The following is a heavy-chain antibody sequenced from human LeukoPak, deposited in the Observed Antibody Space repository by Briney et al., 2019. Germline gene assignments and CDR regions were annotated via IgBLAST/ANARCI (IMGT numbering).Heavy chain of an antibody. J-gene: IGHJ4*02. V-gene: IGHV7-4-1*02. Sequence: AASVKVSCKASGYTFTSYAMNWVRQAPGQGLEWMGWINTNTGNPTYAQGFTGRFVFSLGTSVSTAYLQISSLKAEDTAVYYCARAARRDSRGYYYVGYWGQGTLVTVSS. D-gene: IGHD3-22*01. CDR2: INTNTGNP. CDR3: ARAARRDSRGYYYVGY. CDR1: GYTFTSYA.